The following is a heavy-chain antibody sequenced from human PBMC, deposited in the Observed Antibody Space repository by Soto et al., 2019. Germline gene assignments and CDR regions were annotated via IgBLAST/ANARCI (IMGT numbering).Heavy chain of an antibody. Sequence: QVQLRESGPGLVRPSQTLSLTCTVSGGSINRDGFYWNWIRQQPGKGLEWLAYIYHTGNAFYNPSLRNRLAISIDTSTNVFSLRLNSLTAADTATYFCATLSGLSGSGTDYWGQGILVTVSS. D-gene: IGHD3-10*01. V-gene: IGHV4-31*03. CDR3: ATLSGLSGSGTDY. CDR1: GGSINRDGFY. J-gene: IGHJ4*02. CDR2: IYHTGNA.